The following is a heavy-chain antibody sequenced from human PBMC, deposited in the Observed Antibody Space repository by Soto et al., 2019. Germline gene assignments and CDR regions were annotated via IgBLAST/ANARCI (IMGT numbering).Heavy chain of an antibody. J-gene: IGHJ4*02. CDR2: TYYRSKWYN. CDR3: AGQSVAGAMDY. Sequence: HTLSLTCSISGCSFSINIGAWSWIRQSPSRGLEWLGRTYYRSKWYNGYALSVKSRITINPDTSKNQFSLQLNSVTPEDTAVYYCAGQSVAGAMDYWGQGTQVTVSS. V-gene: IGHV6-1*01. D-gene: IGHD6-19*01. CDR1: GCSFSINIGA.